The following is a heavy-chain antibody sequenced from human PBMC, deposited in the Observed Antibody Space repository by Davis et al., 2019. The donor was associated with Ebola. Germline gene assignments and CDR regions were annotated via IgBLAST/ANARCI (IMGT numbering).Heavy chain of an antibody. CDR3: ARAHRRGSSTSPRYFDL. Sequence: PSETLSLTCTVSGGSISSHYWSWIRQPAGKGLEWIGHIYTSGSTNYNPSLKSRVTISVDTSKNQFSLKLSSVTAADTAVYYCARAHRRGSSTSPRYFDLWGRGTLVTVSS. V-gene: IGHV4-4*07. J-gene: IGHJ2*01. D-gene: IGHD2-2*01. CDR2: IYTSGST. CDR1: GGSISSHY.